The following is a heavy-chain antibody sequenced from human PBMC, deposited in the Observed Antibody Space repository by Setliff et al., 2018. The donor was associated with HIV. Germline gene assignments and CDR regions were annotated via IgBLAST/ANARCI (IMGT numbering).Heavy chain of an antibody. V-gene: IGHV1-18*01. Sequence: ASVKVSCKASGYNFTSSGITWVRQAPGQGLEWMGWIGTYNGDTNYAQKFQGRVTMTTDTSTSTAYMELRSLISDDTAVYYCAREGLWFGDRGYYMDVWGTGTAVTVSS. J-gene: IGHJ6*03. CDR1: GYNFTSSG. CDR2: IGTYNGDT. CDR3: AREGLWFGDRGYYMDV. D-gene: IGHD3-10*01.